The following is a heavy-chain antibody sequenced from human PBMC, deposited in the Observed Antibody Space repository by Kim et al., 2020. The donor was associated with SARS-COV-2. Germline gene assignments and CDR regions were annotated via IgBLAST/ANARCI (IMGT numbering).Heavy chain of an antibody. CDR3: ARDGVTSPYYYYGMDV. Sequence: SLKSRVTISVDTSKNQFSLKLSSVTAADTAVYYCARDGVTSPYYYYGMDVWGQGTTVTVSS. J-gene: IGHJ6*02. V-gene: IGHV4-31*02. D-gene: IGHD2-21*02.